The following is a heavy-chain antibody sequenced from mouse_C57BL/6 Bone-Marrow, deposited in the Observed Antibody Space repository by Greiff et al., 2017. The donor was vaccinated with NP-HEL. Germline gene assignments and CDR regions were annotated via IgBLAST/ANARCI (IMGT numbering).Heavy chain of an antibody. D-gene: IGHD2-5*01. CDR2: ISGGGGNT. J-gene: IGHJ2*01. CDR1: GFTFSSYT. Sequence: EVQVVESGGGLVKPGGSLKLSCAASGFTFSSYTMSWVRQTPEKRLEWVATISGGGGNTYYPDSVKGRFTISRDNAKNTLYLQMSSLRSEDTALYYCARYSNYDFDYWGQGTTLTVSS. CDR3: ARYSNYDFDY. V-gene: IGHV5-9*01.